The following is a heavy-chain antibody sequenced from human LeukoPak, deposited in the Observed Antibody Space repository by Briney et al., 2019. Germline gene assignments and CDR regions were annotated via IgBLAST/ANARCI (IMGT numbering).Heavy chain of an antibody. CDR1: GGSFSGYY. Sequence: SETLSLTCAVYGGSFSGYYWSWIRQPPGKGLEWIGEINHSGSTNYNPSLKSRVTISVDTSKNQFSLKLSSVTAADTAVYYCVRWVGVLLWFGELFNGYFDYWGQGTLVTVSS. CDR2: INHSGST. D-gene: IGHD3-10*01. J-gene: IGHJ4*02. CDR3: VRWVGVLLWFGELFNGYFDY. V-gene: IGHV4-34*01.